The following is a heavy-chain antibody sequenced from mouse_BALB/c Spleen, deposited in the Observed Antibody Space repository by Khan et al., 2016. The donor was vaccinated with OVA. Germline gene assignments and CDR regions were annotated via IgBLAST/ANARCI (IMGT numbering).Heavy chain of an antibody. Sequence: VQLQQSGPELVEPGASVKMSCKASGYTFTNYVMHWVKQKPGQGLEWIGYINPYNAGTRYNEKFKGKATLTSVLSSTTAYMELRSLTSDDSAVYYCAIEASSWDFSFPYWGQGTLVTVSA. CDR1: GYTFTNYV. CDR3: AIEASSWDFSFPY. D-gene: IGHD4-1*01. CDR2: INPYNAGT. V-gene: IGHV1S136*01. J-gene: IGHJ3*01.